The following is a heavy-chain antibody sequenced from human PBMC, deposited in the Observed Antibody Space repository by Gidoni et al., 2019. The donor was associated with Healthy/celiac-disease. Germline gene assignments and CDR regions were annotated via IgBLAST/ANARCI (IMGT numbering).Heavy chain of an antibody. V-gene: IGHV3-33*01. CDR2: IWYDGSNK. CDR1: GFTFSSYG. D-gene: IGHD6-19*01. Sequence: QVQLVESGGGVVQPGRSLRLSCAASGFTFSSYGMHWVRPAPGQGLGWVAVIWYDGSNKYYADSVKGRFTISRDNSKNTLYLQMNSLRAEDTAVYYCARTGGSSEDYGMDVWGQGTTVTVSS. J-gene: IGHJ6*02. CDR3: ARTGGSSEDYGMDV.